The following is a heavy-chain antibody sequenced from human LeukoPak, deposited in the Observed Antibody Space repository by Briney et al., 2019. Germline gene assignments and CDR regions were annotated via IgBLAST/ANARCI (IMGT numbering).Heavy chain of an antibody. Sequence: ASVKVSCKPSGYSCTRYYMQWLGQAPGQGLEWMGWINPNSGGTNYAQKFQGRVTMTRATSISTAYMELNRLRSDDTAVYYCEGGRARFFGYYFDYLGQGTLVTVSS. J-gene: IGHJ4*02. CDR1: GYSCTRYY. CDR3: EGGRARFFGYYFDY. D-gene: IGHD3-3*01. V-gene: IGHV1-2*02. CDR2: INPNSGGT.